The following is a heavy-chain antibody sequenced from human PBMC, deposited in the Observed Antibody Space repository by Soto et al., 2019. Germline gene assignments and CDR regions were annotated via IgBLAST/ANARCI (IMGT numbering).Heavy chain of an antibody. CDR2: IYYSGGT. Sequence: SETLSLTCTVSGGSISSYYWSWIRQPPGKGLEWIGYIYYSGGTNYNPSLKSRVTISVDTSKNQFSLKLSSVTAADTAVYYCARRRGRMATSPFDYWGQGTLVTVSS. CDR1: GGSISSYY. CDR3: ARRRGRMATSPFDY. V-gene: IGHV4-59*01. J-gene: IGHJ4*02. D-gene: IGHD5-12*01.